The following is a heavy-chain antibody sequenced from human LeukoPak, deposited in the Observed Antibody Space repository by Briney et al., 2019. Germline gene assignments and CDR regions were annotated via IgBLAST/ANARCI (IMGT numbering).Heavy chain of an antibody. J-gene: IGHJ4*02. CDR1: GFTFSSYA. CDR2: ISYDGSNK. D-gene: IGHD1-26*01. Sequence: GRSLRLSCAASGFTFSSYAMHWVRQAPGKGLEWVAVISYDGSNKYYADSVKGRFTISRDNSKNTLYLQMNSLRAEDTAVYYCARGIMAIVGAIDYWGQGTLVTVSS. V-gene: IGHV3-30-3*01. CDR3: ARGIMAIVGAIDY.